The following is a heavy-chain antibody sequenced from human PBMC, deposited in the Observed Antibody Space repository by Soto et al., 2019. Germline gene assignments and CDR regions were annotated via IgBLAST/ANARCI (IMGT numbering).Heavy chain of an antibody. D-gene: IGHD2-15*01. CDR1: GFTFSSYG. V-gene: IGHV3-33*01. J-gene: IGHJ6*03. Sequence: GGSLRRSCAASGFTFSSYGMHWVRQAPGKGLEWVAVIWYDGSNKYYADSVKGRFTISRDNSKNTLYLQMNSLRAEDTAVYYCARDGTPWDYYYMDVWGKGTTVTVSS. CDR2: IWYDGSNK. CDR3: ARDGTPWDYYYMDV.